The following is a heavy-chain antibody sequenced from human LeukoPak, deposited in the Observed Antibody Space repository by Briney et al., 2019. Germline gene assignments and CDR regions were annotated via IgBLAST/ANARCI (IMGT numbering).Heavy chain of an antibody. CDR2: ISSNGGYT. V-gene: IGHV3-64*01. D-gene: IGHD1-7*01. Sequence: GGSLRLSCAASGFTFSNYAMHWVRQAPGKGLEYVSAISSNGGYTYYATSVKSRFTISRDNSKNTLYLQMGSLRAEDMAVYYCVRYITETAYFDYWGQGTLVTVSS. CDR1: GFTFSNYA. CDR3: VRYITETAYFDY. J-gene: IGHJ4*02.